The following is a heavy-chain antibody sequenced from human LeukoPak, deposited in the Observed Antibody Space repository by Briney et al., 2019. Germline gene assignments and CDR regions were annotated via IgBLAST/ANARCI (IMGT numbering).Heavy chain of an antibody. Sequence: GGSLRLSCAASGFTFSSYGMSWVRQAPGKGLEWVSAISGSGGSTYYADSVKGRFTISRGNSKNTLYLQMNSLRAEDTAVYYCAKDRGRWELQYDYWGQGTLVTVSS. V-gene: IGHV3-23*01. J-gene: IGHJ4*02. CDR3: AKDRGRWELQYDY. D-gene: IGHD1-26*01. CDR1: GFTFSSYG. CDR2: ISGSGGST.